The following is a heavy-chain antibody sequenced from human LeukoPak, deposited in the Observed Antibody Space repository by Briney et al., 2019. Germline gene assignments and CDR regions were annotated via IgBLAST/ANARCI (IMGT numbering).Heavy chain of an antibody. D-gene: IGHD6-6*01. CDR1: GYTFTSYG. J-gene: IGHJ4*02. V-gene: IGHV1-18*01. Sequence: GASVKVSCKASGYTFTSYGISWVRQAPGEGLEWGGWISAYNGKTNYAQKLQGRVTMTTDTSTSTAHMELRSLRSDDPAVYYCARDQGSSEWFDYWGQGTLVTVSS. CDR2: ISAYNGKT. CDR3: ARDQGSSEWFDY.